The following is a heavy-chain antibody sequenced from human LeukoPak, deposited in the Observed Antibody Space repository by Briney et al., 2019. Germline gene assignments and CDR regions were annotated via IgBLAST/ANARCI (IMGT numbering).Heavy chain of an antibody. D-gene: IGHD2/OR15-2a*01. V-gene: IGHV3-11*01. Sequence: GGSLRLSCAAFGFPFGDYYMTWIRQAPGKGLEWISYISRSGDTLYYADSVEGRFAISRDNAKNSLFLQMNSLRADDTAVYYCAREVVIFPDYYYYGMDVWGQGTTVTVSS. CDR3: AREVVIFPDYYYYGMDV. J-gene: IGHJ6*02. CDR2: ISRSGDTL. CDR1: GFPFGDYY.